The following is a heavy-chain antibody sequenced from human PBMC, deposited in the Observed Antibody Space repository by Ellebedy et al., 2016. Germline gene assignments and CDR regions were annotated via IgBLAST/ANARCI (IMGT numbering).Heavy chain of an antibody. CDR3: ARDPALRFLEWLSDGYHFDY. Sequence: GGSLRLSCAASGFSFSTYAMHWVRQAPGKGLEWVAVISYDGSDKDYAGSVKGRFTISRDNPKHTLYLQMNSLRAEDTAVYYCARDPALRFLEWLSDGYHFDYWGQGTLVTVSS. CDR2: ISYDGSDK. V-gene: IGHV3-30-3*01. D-gene: IGHD3-3*01. J-gene: IGHJ4*02. CDR1: GFSFSTYA.